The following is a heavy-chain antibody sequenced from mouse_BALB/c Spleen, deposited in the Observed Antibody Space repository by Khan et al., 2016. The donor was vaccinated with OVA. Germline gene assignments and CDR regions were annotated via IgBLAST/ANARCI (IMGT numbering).Heavy chain of an antibody. CDR3: ARGDGYYVYFDY. Sequence: VELVESGPELVKPGASVKMSRKASGYTFTYYVITWVKQRTGQGLEWIGEIYPGSDNAYYNERFKGKATLTADKSSNTTHMQLSSLTSEDSAVYFCARGDGYYVYFDYWGQGTTLTVSS. CDR1: GYTFTYYV. D-gene: IGHD2-3*01. J-gene: IGHJ2*01. V-gene: IGHV1-81*01. CDR2: IYPGSDNA.